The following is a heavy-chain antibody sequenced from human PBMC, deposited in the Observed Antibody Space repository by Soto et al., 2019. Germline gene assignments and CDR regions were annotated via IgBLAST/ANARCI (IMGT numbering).Heavy chain of an antibody. CDR1: GASISSSLRY. Sequence: SETLSLTCIGSGASISSSLRYWGWVRQPPGQGLEWIGSIHYTGTTYYYSPFLSSRVTISLDASKNHFSLKMTSVTASDADVYSCARHAPPASAAPSGHWGSVTLVTVSS. CDR2: IHYTGTTY. CDR3: ARHAPPASAAPSGH. V-gene: IGHV4-39*01. D-gene: IGHD6-6*01. J-gene: IGHJ2*01.